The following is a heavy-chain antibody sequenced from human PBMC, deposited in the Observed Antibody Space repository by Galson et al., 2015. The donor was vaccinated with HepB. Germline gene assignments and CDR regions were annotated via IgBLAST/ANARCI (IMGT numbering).Heavy chain of an antibody. CDR2: IRGSSSYI. CDR3: ARGGSDYYGSGGGFDY. D-gene: IGHD3-10*01. CDR1: GFTFSNYN. J-gene: IGHJ4*02. Sequence: SLRLSCAASGFTFSNYNMNWLRQAPGKGLEWVSCIRGSSSYIYYADSLKGRFTISGDNAKNSLYLQMSSLRAEDTAVYYCARGGSDYYGSGGGFDYWGQGTLVIVSS. V-gene: IGHV3-21*01.